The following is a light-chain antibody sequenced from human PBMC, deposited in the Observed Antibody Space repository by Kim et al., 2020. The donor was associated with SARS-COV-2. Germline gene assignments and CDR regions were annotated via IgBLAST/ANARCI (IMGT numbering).Light chain of an antibody. Sequence: SQGERATLSCRTSQTINNRLVWYQQNPGQAPRLLIYDATTRATGIPARFIGSGSETDFTLTISSLQSEDFAVYYCQQSNDWPPWTFGQGTKVDIK. CDR2: DAT. CDR1: QTINNR. J-gene: IGKJ1*01. CDR3: QQSNDWPPWT. V-gene: IGKV3-15*01.